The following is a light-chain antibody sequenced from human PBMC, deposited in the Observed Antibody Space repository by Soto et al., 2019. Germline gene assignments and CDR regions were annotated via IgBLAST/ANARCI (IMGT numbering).Light chain of an antibody. CDR3: APGDGSLSVVV. Sequence: QSVLTQPPSVSAAPGQRVTISCSGNSSNVGGNFVSWYQQPPEEAPKRLIYDNHKRPSGIPDRFSGSKSGTSATLCITGLQAGDEADYYCAPGDGSLSVVVFGGGTKLTVI. CDR2: DNH. J-gene: IGLJ3*02. CDR1: SSNVGGNF. V-gene: IGLV1-51*01.